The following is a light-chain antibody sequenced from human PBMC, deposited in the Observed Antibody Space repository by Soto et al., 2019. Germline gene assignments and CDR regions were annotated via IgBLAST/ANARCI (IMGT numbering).Light chain of an antibody. CDR1: SSDVGGYNY. CDR2: DVS. CDR3: CSYAGSYTFEV. V-gene: IGLV2-11*01. J-gene: IGLJ3*02. Sequence: QSALTQPRSVSGSPGQSVTISCTGTSSDVGGYNYVSWYQQHPGKAPKLMIYDVSNRPSGVPDRFSGSKSGNTASLTISGLQAEDEADYYYCSYAGSYTFEVFGGGTKLTVL.